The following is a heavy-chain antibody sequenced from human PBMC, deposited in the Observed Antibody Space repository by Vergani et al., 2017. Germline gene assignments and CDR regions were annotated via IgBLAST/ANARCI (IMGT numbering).Heavy chain of an antibody. CDR3: ARGQWKPTLSFDY. CDR1: GYTFTGYY. D-gene: IGHD6-19*01. J-gene: IGHJ4*02. V-gene: IGHV1-2*02. Sequence: QVQLVQSGAEVKKPGASVKVSCKASGYTFTGYYMHWVRQAPGQGLEWMGWSNTNSGGTNYAQKFQGRVTMTRDTSISTAYMELSRLRSDDTAVYYCARGQWKPTLSFDYGSQATLVTVSS. CDR2: SNTNSGGT.